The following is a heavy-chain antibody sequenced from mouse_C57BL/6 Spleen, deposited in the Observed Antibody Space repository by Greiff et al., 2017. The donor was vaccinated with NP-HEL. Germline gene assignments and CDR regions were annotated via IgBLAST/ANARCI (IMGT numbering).Heavy chain of an antibody. D-gene: IGHD1-1*01. Sequence: QVQLQQSGAELVKPGASVKISCKASGYAFSSYWMNWVKQRPGKGLEGIGQIYPGDGDTNYNGKFKGKATLTADKSSSTAYMQLSSLTSEDSAVYFCARSITTVVAPYAMDYWGQGTSVTVSS. CDR1: GYAFSSYW. J-gene: IGHJ4*01. V-gene: IGHV1-80*01. CDR2: IYPGDGDT. CDR3: ARSITTVVAPYAMDY.